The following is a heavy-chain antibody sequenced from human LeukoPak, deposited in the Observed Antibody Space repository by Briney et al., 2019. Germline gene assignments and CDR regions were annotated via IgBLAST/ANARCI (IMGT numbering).Heavy chain of an antibody. CDR3: VVPGYGSGWYWIDY. D-gene: IGHD6-19*01. V-gene: IGHV3-30*03. CDR2: ISYDGSNK. J-gene: IGHJ4*02. Sequence: TGGSLRLSCAASGFTFSSYWMHWVRQAPGKGLEWVAVISYDGSNKYYADSVKGRFTISRDNSKNTLYLQMNSLRAEDTAVYYCVVPGYGSGWYWIDYWGQGTLVTVSS. CDR1: GFTFSSYW.